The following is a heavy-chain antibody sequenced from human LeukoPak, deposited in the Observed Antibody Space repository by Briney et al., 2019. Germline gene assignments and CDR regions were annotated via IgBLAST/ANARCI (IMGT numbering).Heavy chain of an antibody. CDR1: GGSISSGDYY. CDR2: IYYSGST. CDR3: ARGTARFLEWLSFDY. D-gene: IGHD3-3*01. J-gene: IGHJ4*02. V-gene: IGHV4-30-4*08. Sequence: SQTLSLTCTVSGGSISSGDYYWSWIRQPPGKGLEWIGYIYYSGSTYYNPSLKSRVTISVDTSKNQFSLKLNSVTAADTAVYYCARGTARFLEWLSFDYWGQGTLVTVSS.